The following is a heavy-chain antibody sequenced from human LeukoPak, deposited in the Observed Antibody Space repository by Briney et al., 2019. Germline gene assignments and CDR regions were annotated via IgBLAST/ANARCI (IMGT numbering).Heavy chain of an antibody. J-gene: IGHJ4*02. CDR3: SRAIAVAGPYYFDY. D-gene: IGHD6-19*01. V-gene: IGHV3-21*01. Sequence: GGSLRLSCAASGFAFSDYTMNWVRQAPGKGLEWVSSIGSVTTYIYYADSVKGRFTISRDNAKNSLSLQMNSLRAEDTAVYYCSRAIAVAGPYYFDYWGQGTLVTVSS. CDR1: GFAFSDYT. CDR2: IGSVTTYI.